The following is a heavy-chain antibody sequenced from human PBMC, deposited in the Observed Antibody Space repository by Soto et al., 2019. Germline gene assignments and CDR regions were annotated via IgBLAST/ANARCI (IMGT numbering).Heavy chain of an antibody. Sequence: ASETLSLTCAVYGGSFSGYYWSWIRQPPGKGLEWIGEINHSGSTNYNPSLKSRVTISVDTSKNQFSLKLSSVTAADTAVYYCAREKTTTYYYGMDVWGQGTTVTVSS. CDR2: INHSGST. CDR3: AREKTTTYYYGMDV. J-gene: IGHJ6*02. D-gene: IGHD4-17*01. V-gene: IGHV4-34*01. CDR1: GGSFSGYY.